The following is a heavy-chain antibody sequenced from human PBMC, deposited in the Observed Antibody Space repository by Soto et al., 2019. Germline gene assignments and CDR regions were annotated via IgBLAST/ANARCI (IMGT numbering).Heavy chain of an antibody. CDR3: ARQPTSIAAAGLAFDI. V-gene: IGHV5-10-1*01. CDR1: GYSFTSYW. Sequence: PGASLKISCEGSGYSFTSYWISWVRQMPGKGLEWMGRIDPSDSYTNYSPSFQGHVTISADKSISTAYLQWSSLKASDTAMYYCARQPTSIAAAGLAFDIWGQGTMVTVSS. J-gene: IGHJ3*02. CDR2: IDPSDSYT. D-gene: IGHD6-13*01.